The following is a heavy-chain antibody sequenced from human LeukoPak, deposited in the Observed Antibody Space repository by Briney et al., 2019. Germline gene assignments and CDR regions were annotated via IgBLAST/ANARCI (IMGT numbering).Heavy chain of an antibody. CDR3: VADPYYDGSGPPRWFDP. D-gene: IGHD3-22*01. CDR2: IVVGSDNT. CDR1: GFTFTSSA. Sequence: ASVKVSCKASGFTFTSSAMQWVRQARGQRLEWIGWIVVGSDNTNYAQKFQERVTITREMSTSTAYMELSSLRSDDTAVYYCVADPYYDGSGPPRWFDPWGQGTLVTVSS. J-gene: IGHJ5*02. V-gene: IGHV1-58*02.